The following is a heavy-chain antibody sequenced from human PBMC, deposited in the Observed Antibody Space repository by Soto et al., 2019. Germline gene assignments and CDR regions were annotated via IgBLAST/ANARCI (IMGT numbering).Heavy chain of an antibody. CDR2: MNPNSGNT. J-gene: IGHJ4*02. V-gene: IGHV1-8*01. Sequence: QVQLVQSGAEVKKPGASVKVSCKASGYTFTSYEINWVRQATGQGLEWMGWMNPNSGNTGYAQKFRGRVTMTRNTSISTAYMELSSLRAEATAVYYCARGQRWVVAVDGGGDYWGQGTLVTVSS. CDR1: GYTFTSYE. CDR3: ARGQRWVVAVDGGGDY. D-gene: IGHD6-19*01.